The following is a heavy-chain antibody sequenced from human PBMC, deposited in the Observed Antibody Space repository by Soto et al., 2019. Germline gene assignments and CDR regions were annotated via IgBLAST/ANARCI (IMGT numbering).Heavy chain of an antibody. J-gene: IGHJ4*02. Sequence: EVQLVESGGGLVKPGGSLRLSWAASGFTFSSYSMNWVRQAPGKGLEWVSSISSSSSYIYYADSVKGRFTISRDNAKNSLYLQMNSLRAEDTAVYYCARDRGYSGYDIFDYWGQGTLVTVSS. V-gene: IGHV3-21*01. CDR2: ISSSSSYI. CDR1: GFTFSSYS. CDR3: ARDRGYSGYDIFDY. D-gene: IGHD5-12*01.